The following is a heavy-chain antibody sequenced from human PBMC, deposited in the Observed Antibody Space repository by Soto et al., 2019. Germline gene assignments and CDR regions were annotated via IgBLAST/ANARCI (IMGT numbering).Heavy chain of an antibody. J-gene: IGHJ4*02. CDR1: GFTFDDYA. CDR3: ARGSWNDKYYFDY. Sequence: EVQLVESGGGLVQPGRSLRLSCAASGFTFDDYAMHWVRQAPGKGLEWVSGISWNSGSIGYADSVKGRFTIPRDNAKNSLYLQMNSLRAEDTALYYCARGSWNDKYYFDYWGQGTLVTVSS. CDR2: ISWNSGSI. D-gene: IGHD1-1*01. V-gene: IGHV3-9*01.